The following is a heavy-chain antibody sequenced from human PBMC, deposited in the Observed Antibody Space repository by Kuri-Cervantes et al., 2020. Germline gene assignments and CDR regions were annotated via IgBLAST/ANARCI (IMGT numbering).Heavy chain of an antibody. J-gene: IGHJ3*02. CDR3: ARGARAPARCDAFDI. CDR2: INPSGGST. V-gene: IGHV1-46*01. CDR1: GYTFTSYY. Sequence: ASVKVSCKASGYTFTSYYMHWVRQAPGQGLEWMGIINPSGGSTSYAQKFQGRVTMTRDTSTSTVYMELSSLRSEDTAVYYCARGARAPARCDAFDIWGQGTTVTVSS. D-gene: IGHD4-17*01.